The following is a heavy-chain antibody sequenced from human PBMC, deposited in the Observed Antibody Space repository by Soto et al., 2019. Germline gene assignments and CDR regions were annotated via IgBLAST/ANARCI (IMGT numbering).Heavy chain of an antibody. CDR2: MSHSGRD. V-gene: IGHV4-39*01. Sequence: SETLSLTFTVSGGRLNSDNYFWGWIRQPPWKGLEWIGTMSHSGRDYNNASLKSRLTMSIDTSKKDFSLKLSYVTAADTAVYYCATHVVEPGAIAYFDYWRQGTLVTVSS. CDR3: ATHVVEPGAIAYFDY. J-gene: IGHJ4*02. CDR1: GGRLNSDNYF. D-gene: IGHD2-2*02.